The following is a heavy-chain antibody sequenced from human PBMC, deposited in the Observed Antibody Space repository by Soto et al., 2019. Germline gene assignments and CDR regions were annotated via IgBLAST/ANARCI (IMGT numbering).Heavy chain of an antibody. D-gene: IGHD1-26*01. CDR2: IYYSGST. CDR1: GGSISSGGYY. J-gene: IGHJ4*02. CDR3: ARDSGSYGPYFDY. Sequence: PSETLSLTCTVSGGSISSGGYYWSWIRQHPGKGLEWIGYIYYSGSTYYNPSLKSRVTISVDTSKNQFSLKLSSVTAADTAVYYCARDSGSYGPYFDYWGQGTLVTVSS. V-gene: IGHV4-31*03.